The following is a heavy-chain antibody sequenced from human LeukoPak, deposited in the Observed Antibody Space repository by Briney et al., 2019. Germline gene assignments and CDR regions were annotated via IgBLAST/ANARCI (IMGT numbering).Heavy chain of an antibody. V-gene: IGHV3-74*01. Sequence: PGGSLRLSCAASGFTFSSYWMHWVRQPPGKGLVWLSRISTDGRSTYYADSVKGRFTISRDNAKNTLYLQMNSLRAEDTAVYYCVRDESGSPDYWGQGTLVTVSS. D-gene: IGHD1-26*01. J-gene: IGHJ4*02. CDR2: ISTDGRST. CDR3: VRDESGSPDY. CDR1: GFTFSSYW.